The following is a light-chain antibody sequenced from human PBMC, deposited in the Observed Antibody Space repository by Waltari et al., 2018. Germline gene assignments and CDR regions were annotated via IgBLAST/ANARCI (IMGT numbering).Light chain of an antibody. CDR1: QSLVHSDGKTY. CDR2: KVS. Sequence: DVVMTQSPLSLPVTLGQPASISCRSSQSLVHSDGKTYLYWFQQRPGQSPRRLIYKVSNRNAGGPDRCSGSGSGTDFTLKISRVEAEDVGVYYCMQGTHWPYTFGQGTKLETK. CDR3: MQGTHWPYT. J-gene: IGKJ2*01. V-gene: IGKV2-30*02.